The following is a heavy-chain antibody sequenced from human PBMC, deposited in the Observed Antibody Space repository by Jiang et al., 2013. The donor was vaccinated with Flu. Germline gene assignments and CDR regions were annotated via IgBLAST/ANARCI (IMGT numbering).Heavy chain of an antibody. V-gene: IGHV5-51*01. D-gene: IGHD5-24*01. CDR3: ARRARALQFNYYDLDV. CDR1: GYSMSNDW. J-gene: IGHJ6*02. CDR2: IGPGDLDT. Sequence: VQLVESGAEVGKPGEPLQISCKGSGYSMSNDWIGWVRQLPGKGLEWMGIIGPGDLDTQYSPSFQGQIIISADKSINTVYLQWTSLKASDTAIYYCARRARALQFNYYDLDVWGQGTTVIVSS.